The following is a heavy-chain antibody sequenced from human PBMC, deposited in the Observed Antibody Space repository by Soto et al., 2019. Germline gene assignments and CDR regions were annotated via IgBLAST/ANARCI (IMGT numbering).Heavy chain of an antibody. CDR2: INSDGSDT. V-gene: IGHV3-74*01. J-gene: IGHJ3*01. CDR1: GFTFSNFW. Sequence: GGSLRLSCAASGFTFSNFWMHWVRQAPGKGLVWVSHINSDGSDTTYADSVKGRFTISRDNAKNTLYLQMNGLRVEDTAVYFCVRGQRGGFDLWGQGTMVTVS. CDR3: VRGQRGGFDL. D-gene: IGHD2-15*01.